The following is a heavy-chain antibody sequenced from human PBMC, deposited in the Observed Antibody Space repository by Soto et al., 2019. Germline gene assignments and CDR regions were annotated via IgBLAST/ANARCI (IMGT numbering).Heavy chain of an antibody. J-gene: IGHJ3*02. CDR1: AGSFSHYY. D-gene: IGHD6-19*01. CDR2: IIHSGSS. V-gene: IGHV4-34*01. CDR3: ARGGSSDWQVALDI. Sequence: QVQQQPWGAGLLKPSETLSLTCAVYAGSFSHYYWNWIRQSPGKGLEWIGKIIHSGSSNYNPSLRSRVSISVDMSKNQFSLRLTSVTAADTAVYYCARGGSSDWQVALDIWGQGTMVTVSS.